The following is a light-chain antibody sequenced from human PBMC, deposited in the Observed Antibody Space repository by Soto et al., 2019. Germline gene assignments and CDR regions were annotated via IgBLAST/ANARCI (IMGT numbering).Light chain of an antibody. Sequence: IVMTQSPATLSVSPGERATLSCRVSQSVSSDLAWYQQEPGQAPRLLIFGASIRATGIPPRFTGSGSGTKFNLTIISLQSKDFAVYYIRQYAQWLGELGVGTKVDIK. CDR2: GAS. J-gene: IGKJ4*02. V-gene: IGKV3-15*01. CDR3: RQYAQWLGE. CDR1: QSVSSD.